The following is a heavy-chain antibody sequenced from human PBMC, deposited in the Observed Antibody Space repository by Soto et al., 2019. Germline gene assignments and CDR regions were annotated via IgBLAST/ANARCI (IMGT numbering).Heavy chain of an antibody. J-gene: IGHJ4*02. D-gene: IGHD6-13*01. CDR3: AKDLSSWSSHDYFDN. Sequence: PGGSLRLSCAASGFTFSSYAMSWVRQAPGKGLEWVSVISDSGGSTYYADSVKGRFTISRDNSKNTLYLQMNSLRAEDTAVYYCAKDLSSWSSHDYFDNWGQGTLVTVSS. V-gene: IGHV3-23*01. CDR2: ISDSGGST. CDR1: GFTFSSYA.